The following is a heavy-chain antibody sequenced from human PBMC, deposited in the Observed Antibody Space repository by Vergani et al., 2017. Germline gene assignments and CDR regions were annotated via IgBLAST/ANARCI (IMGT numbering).Heavy chain of an antibody. J-gene: IGHJ4*02. CDR1: GFTFDDYT. CDR2: ISYDGTQK. Sequence: EVQLVESGGVVVQPGGSLRLSCAASGFTFDDYTMHWVRQAPGKGLEWVAVISYDGTQKYYADSVKGRFTLSRDFSKNTLYLQMNSLRTDDTATYYCAKHFRGWGIDYWGQGTQVIVSS. D-gene: IGHD3-16*01. V-gene: IGHV3-43*01. CDR3: AKHFRGWGIDY.